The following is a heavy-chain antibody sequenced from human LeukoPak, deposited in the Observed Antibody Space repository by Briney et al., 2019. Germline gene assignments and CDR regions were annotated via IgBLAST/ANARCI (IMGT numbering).Heavy chain of an antibody. CDR2: IIPIFGTA. Sequence: SVKVSCKASGYTFTSYDINWVRQATGQGLEWMGGIIPIFGTANYAQKFQGRVTITADKSTSTAYMELSSLRSEDTAVYYCASNYDILTGYYYYYYYYMDVWGKGTTVTVSS. V-gene: IGHV1-69*06. CDR1: GYTFTSYD. D-gene: IGHD3-9*01. J-gene: IGHJ6*03. CDR3: ASNYDILTGYYYYYYYYMDV.